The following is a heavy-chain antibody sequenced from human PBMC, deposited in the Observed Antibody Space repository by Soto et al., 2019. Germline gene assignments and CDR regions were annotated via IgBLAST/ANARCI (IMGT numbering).Heavy chain of an antibody. CDR1: GYTFTGYA. CDR3: ARAVAVPADFDY. V-gene: IGHV1-3*01. Sequence: ASVKVSCKASGYTFTGYAMHWVRQAPGQRLEWMGWINAGNGNTKYSQKFQGRVTITRDTSASTAYMELSSLRSEDTAVYYCARAVAVPADFDYWGQGTLVTVS. D-gene: IGHD6-19*01. CDR2: INAGNGNT. J-gene: IGHJ4*02.